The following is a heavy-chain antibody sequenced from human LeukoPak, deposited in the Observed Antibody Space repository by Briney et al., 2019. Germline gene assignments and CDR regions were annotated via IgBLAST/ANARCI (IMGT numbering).Heavy chain of an antibody. Sequence: PGGSLRLSCAVSGFSVTNNYMTWVRQAPGKGLEWLSASSGSGDTTYYAASVKGRFTISRDNSQNTLYLEMNSLRAEDTAEYYCAKGGSSAYYPYYFDHWGRGALVTVSS. J-gene: IGHJ4*02. D-gene: IGHD3-22*01. V-gene: IGHV3-23*01. CDR1: GFSVTNNY. CDR2: SSGSGDTT. CDR3: AKGGSSAYYPYYFDH.